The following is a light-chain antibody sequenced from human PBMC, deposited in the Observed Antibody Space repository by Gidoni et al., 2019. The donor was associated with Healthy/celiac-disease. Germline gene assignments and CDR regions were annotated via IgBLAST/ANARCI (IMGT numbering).Light chain of an antibody. CDR2: EDN. CDR3: QSYDSSNHVV. J-gene: IGLJ2*01. CDR1: SGIIASNY. Sequence: NFMMTQPHSVSESPGKPVTISCTRSSGIIASNYVQWYQQRPGSSPTTVIYEDNQRPSGVPDRFSGSIDSSSNSASLTISGLKTEDEADYYCQSYDSSNHVVFGGGTKLTVL. V-gene: IGLV6-57*01.